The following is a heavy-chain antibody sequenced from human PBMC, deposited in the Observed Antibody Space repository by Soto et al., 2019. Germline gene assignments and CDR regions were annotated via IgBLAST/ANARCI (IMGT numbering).Heavy chain of an antibody. D-gene: IGHD3-9*01. CDR2: ISPYNRNV. J-gene: IGHJ6*02. Sequence: GASVKVSCKASGYTFTTYGLSWVRQAPGQGLEWMGWISPYNRNVEYAQKVQGRLTLTTDTTTSTAYMELRNLRSDDTALYFCARRKVRYDISVRGHYYGLDVWGQGTAVTVSS. V-gene: IGHV1-18*01. CDR1: GYTFTTYG. CDR3: ARRKVRYDISVRGHYYGLDV.